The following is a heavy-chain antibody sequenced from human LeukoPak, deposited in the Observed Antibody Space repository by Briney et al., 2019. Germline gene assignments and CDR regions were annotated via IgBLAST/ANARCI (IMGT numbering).Heavy chain of an antibody. V-gene: IGHV1-18*01. CDR3: ARGTGSAGGTWSDY. Sequence: GASVKVSCKASGYTFTSYGISWVRQAPGQGLEWMGWISTYNGNTNYAQKFQGRVTITRDTSASTAYMELSSLRSEDTAVYYCARGTGSAGGTWSDYWGQGTLVTVSS. J-gene: IGHJ4*02. D-gene: IGHD2-15*01. CDR1: GYTFTSYG. CDR2: ISTYNGNT.